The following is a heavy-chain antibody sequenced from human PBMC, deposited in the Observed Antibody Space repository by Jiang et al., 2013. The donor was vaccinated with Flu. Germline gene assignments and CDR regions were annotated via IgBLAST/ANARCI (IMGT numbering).Heavy chain of an antibody. CDR3: ARAEGYSSGWPLDY. CDR1: GYTFTSYA. V-gene: IGHV1-3*01. CDR2: INADNGNT. J-gene: IGHJ4*02. Sequence: GAEVKKPGASVKVSCKASGYTFTSYAMHWVRQAPGQRLEWMGWINADNGNTKYSQKFQGRVTITRDTSASTAYMELSSLRSEDTAVYYCARAEGYSSGWPLDYWGQGTLVTVSS. D-gene: IGHD6-19*01.